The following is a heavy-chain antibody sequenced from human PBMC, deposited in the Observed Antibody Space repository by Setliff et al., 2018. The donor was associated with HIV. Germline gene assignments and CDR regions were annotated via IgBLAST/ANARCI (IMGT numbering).Heavy chain of an antibody. Sequence: KASETLSLTCTVSGGSISSGSYYWSWIRQPAGKGLEWIGHIYTSGSTNYNPSLKSRVTISVDTSKNQFSLKLSSVTAADTAVYYCARGNNGYYYDSSGYYHWGQGTLVTVSS. CDR1: GGSISSGSYY. CDR3: ARGNNGYYYDSSGYYH. D-gene: IGHD3-22*01. CDR2: IYTSGST. J-gene: IGHJ5*02. V-gene: IGHV4-61*09.